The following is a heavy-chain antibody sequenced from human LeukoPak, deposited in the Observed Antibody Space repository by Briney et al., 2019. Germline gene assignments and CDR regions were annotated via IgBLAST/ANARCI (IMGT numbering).Heavy chain of an antibody. CDR3: ARQLVVVEPAEFDY. J-gene: IGHJ4*02. CDR2: IYYSGST. Sequence: SETMSLTCTVSAGSISSSSYYWGWIRQSPVKGLEWFGSIYYSGSTYYNPSLKSRVTISVDTSKNQFSLKLSSVTAADTAVYYCARQLVVVEPAEFDYWGQGTLVTVSS. D-gene: IGHD2-2*01. V-gene: IGHV4-39*01. CDR1: AGSISSSSYY.